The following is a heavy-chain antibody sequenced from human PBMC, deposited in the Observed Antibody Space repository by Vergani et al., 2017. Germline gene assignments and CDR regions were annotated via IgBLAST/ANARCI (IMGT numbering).Heavy chain of an antibody. CDR1: GYSINSDFY. V-gene: IGHV4-38-2*01. CDR3: ARRPTWELGAFDI. D-gene: IGHD1-26*01. CDR2: IYPSGNT. J-gene: IGHJ3*02. Sequence: QVQLQESGPGLVKPSETLSLTCAVSGYSINSDFYWGWIRQPPGKGLEWIATIYPSGNTYYNPSLNSRLTTSVDTSKNQFSLKLNSMTAADTAVYYCARRPTWELGAFDIWGQGTLVTVSS.